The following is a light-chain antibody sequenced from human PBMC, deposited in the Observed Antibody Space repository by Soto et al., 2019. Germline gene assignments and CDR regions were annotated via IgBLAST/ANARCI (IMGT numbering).Light chain of an antibody. CDR2: GAS. J-gene: IGKJ1*01. Sequence: DIQMTQSPSSLSASVGDRVTITCRASQSVSPFLNLYQQRPGKAPKLLIYGASTLQSGVPSRFGGSGSGTEFTLTISSLQPEDFSTYYCQQSFSPPPITFGQGTKVDIK. CDR3: QQSFSPPPIT. CDR1: QSVSPF. V-gene: IGKV1-39*01.